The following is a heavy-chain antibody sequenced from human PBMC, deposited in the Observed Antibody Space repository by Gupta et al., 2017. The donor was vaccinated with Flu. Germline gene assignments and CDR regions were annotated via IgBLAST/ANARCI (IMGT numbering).Heavy chain of an antibody. J-gene: IGHJ6*03. Sequence: GGIHQPPGKGLGRRGSSYYNGNTNYKPKLKSRVTMTVDSSKSKVYMELSSVRAADTAVYYCARANDGEDYYYDYDIDVWGKGTTVTVSS. V-gene: IGHV4-39*01. D-gene: IGHD4-17*01. CDR3: ARANDGEDYYYDYDIDV. CDR2: SYYNGNT.